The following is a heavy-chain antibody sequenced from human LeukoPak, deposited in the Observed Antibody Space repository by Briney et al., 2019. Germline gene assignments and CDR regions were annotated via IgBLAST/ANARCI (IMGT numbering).Heavy chain of an antibody. D-gene: IGHD3-22*01. Sequence: PSQTLSLTCSVSGGSISSGSYYWSWIRQPAGTGLEWIGRIYTSGSTNYNPSLKSRVTMSFDASNNQFSLRLSPVTAADTAVYYCARVTTGGYYNYWGQGTLVTVSS. J-gene: IGHJ4*02. CDR1: GGSISSGSYY. CDR2: IYTSGST. V-gene: IGHV4-61*02. CDR3: ARVTTGGYYNY.